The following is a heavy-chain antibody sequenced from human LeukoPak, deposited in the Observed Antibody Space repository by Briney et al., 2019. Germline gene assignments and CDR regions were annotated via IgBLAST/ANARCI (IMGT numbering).Heavy chain of an antibody. CDR2: ISGSGGST. V-gene: IGHV3-23*01. CDR1: GFTFSSYA. Sequence: GGSLRLSCAASGFTFSSYAMSWVRQAPGKGLEWVSAISGSGGSTYYADSVKGRFTISRDNSKNTLYLQMNSLRAEDTAVYYCAKVFAGGVLLWFGELLPFDYWGQGTLVTVSS. D-gene: IGHD3-10*01. CDR3: AKVFAGGVLLWFGELLPFDY. J-gene: IGHJ4*02.